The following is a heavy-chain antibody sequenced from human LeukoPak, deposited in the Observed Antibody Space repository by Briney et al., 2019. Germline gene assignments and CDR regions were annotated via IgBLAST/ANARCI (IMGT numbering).Heavy chain of an antibody. J-gene: IGHJ6*03. V-gene: IGHV3-30*02. Sequence: GGSLRLSCAASGFTFSSYEMNWVRQAPGKGLEWVAYIQYDGSNQQYADSVKGRFSISRDSSKNILYLQMNSLRAEDTAVYYCAKDRCSNGIGCYFYYMDVWGKGTTVTISS. CDR1: GFTFSSYE. CDR3: AKDRCSNGIGCYFYYMDV. CDR2: IQYDGSNQ. D-gene: IGHD2-8*01.